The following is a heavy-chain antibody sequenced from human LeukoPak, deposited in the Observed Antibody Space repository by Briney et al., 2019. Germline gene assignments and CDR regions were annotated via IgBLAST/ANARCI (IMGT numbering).Heavy chain of an antibody. CDR3: AKDVPDTALVWDY. Sequence: GGSLRLSCAASGFTFSSYAMSWVRQAPGKGLEWVSAISGSAYSTYYADSVKGRFTISRDNSKNTVYLQMNSLRAEDTAVYYCAKDVPDTALVWDYWGRGTLVSVSS. CDR1: GFTFSSYA. J-gene: IGHJ4*02. V-gene: IGHV3-23*01. CDR2: ISGSAYST. D-gene: IGHD5-18*01.